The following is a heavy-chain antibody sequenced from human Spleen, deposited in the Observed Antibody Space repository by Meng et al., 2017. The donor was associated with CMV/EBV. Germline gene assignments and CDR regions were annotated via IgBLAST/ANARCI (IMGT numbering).Heavy chain of an antibody. J-gene: IGHJ6*02. CDR2: IIPIFGTA. Sequence: SVKVSCKASGGTFSSYAISWVRQAPGQGLEWMGGIIPIFGTANYAQKFQGRVTITTDESTSTAYMELSSLRSDDTAVYYCARAGGVIVPHYYGMDVWGQGTTVTVSS. D-gene: IGHD2/OR15-2a*01. CDR3: ARAGGVIVPHYYGMDV. V-gene: IGHV1-69*05. CDR1: GGTFSSYA.